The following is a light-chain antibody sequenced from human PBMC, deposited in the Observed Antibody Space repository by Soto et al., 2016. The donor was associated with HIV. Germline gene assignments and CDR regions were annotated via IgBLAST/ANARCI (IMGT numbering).Light chain of an antibody. Sequence: DTQMTQSPSTLSASVRDRVTITCRASQSVSWWLAWYQQKPGKAPKLLMYKASTLESGVPLRFSGSGSGTEFTLTVSSLQPDDFATYYCQQYYDGWTFGQGTKV. J-gene: IGKJ1*01. CDR1: QSVSWW. V-gene: IGKV1-5*03. CDR3: QQYYDGWT. CDR2: KAS.